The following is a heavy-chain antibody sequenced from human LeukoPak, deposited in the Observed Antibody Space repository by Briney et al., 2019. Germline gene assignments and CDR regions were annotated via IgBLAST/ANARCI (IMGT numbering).Heavy chain of an antibody. CDR3: ARVIGGSYLDY. CDR1: GFTFSRYG. Sequence: GGTLRLSCAASGFTFSRYGMSWVRQAPGKGLEWVSAISGSGGSTYYADSVKGRFTISRDNAKNSLYLQMNSLRAEDTAVYYCARVIGGSYLDYWGQGTLVTVSS. J-gene: IGHJ4*02. CDR2: ISGSGGST. V-gene: IGHV3-23*01. D-gene: IGHD1-26*01.